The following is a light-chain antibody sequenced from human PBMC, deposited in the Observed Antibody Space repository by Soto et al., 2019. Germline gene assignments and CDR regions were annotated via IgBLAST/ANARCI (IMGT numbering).Light chain of an antibody. J-gene: IGLJ3*02. Sequence: QSVLTQPPSVSAAPGRKVTISCSGSSSNIGNNYVSWYQQFPGTAPQLLIYDNNKRPSGIPDRFSGSKSGTSATLGITGLQTGDEADYCCGTWDSSLSAWVFGGGTKVTVL. CDR2: DNN. CDR3: GTWDSSLSAWV. CDR1: SSNIGNNY. V-gene: IGLV1-51*01.